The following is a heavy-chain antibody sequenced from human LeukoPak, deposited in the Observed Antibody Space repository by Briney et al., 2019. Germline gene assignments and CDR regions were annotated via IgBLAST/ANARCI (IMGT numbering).Heavy chain of an antibody. V-gene: IGHV3-21*04. D-gene: IGHD4-11*01. CDR1: GFTFSSYS. J-gene: IGHJ4*02. CDR3: ARTNGGGDYSNYYFDY. CDR2: ISSSSSYI. Sequence: GGSLRLPCAASGFTFSSYSMNWVRQAPGKGLEWVSSISSSSSYIYYADSVKGRFTISRDNAKNSLYLQMNSLRAEDTAVYYCARTNGGGDYSNYYFDYWGQGTLVTVSS.